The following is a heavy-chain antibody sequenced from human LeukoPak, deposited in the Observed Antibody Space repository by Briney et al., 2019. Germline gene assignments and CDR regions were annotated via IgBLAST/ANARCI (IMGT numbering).Heavy chain of an antibody. Sequence: GGSLRLSCAASGFSFSNYWMSWVRQAPGKGLEWVSVIYSGGSTYYADSVKGRFTISRDNSKNTAYLQMNSLRAEDTAVYYCAKDLYSGNSPQAFDIWGQGTMVTVSS. CDR2: IYSGGST. D-gene: IGHD1-26*01. J-gene: IGHJ3*02. V-gene: IGHV3-23*03. CDR3: AKDLYSGNSPQAFDI. CDR1: GFSFSNYW.